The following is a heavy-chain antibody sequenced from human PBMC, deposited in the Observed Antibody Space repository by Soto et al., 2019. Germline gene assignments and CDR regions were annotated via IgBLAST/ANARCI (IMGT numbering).Heavy chain of an antibody. D-gene: IGHD3-22*01. Sequence: GASVKVSCKTSGYKLSDYYIHWVRQAPGQGLEWMGVIYPDNGNTNYAQKLQGRVTMNTDTSTSTAYMELRSLRSDDTAVYYCARGPIVLMGYHYDSSGYYFDYWGQGTLVTVSS. V-gene: IGHV1-18*04. J-gene: IGHJ4*02. CDR3: ARGPIVLMGYHYDSSGYYFDY. CDR1: GYKLSDYY. CDR2: IYPDNGNT.